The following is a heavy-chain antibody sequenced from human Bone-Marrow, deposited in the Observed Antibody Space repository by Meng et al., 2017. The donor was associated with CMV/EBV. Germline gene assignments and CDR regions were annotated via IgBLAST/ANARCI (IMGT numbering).Heavy chain of an antibody. Sequence: SETLSLTCTVSGGSVSSGSYYWSWIRQPPGKGLEWIGYIYYSGSTNYNPSLKSRVTISADTSKNQFSLKLSSVTAADTAVYYCARSRLWFGELLPLGYWGQGTLVTVSS. CDR3: ARSRLWFGELLPLGY. CDR2: IYYSGST. J-gene: IGHJ4*02. D-gene: IGHD3-10*01. V-gene: IGHV4-61*01. CDR1: GGSVSSGSYY.